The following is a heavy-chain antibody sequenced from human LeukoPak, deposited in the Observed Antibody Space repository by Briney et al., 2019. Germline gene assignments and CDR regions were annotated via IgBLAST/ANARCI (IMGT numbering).Heavy chain of an antibody. CDR3: ARGNYDGYFFDY. Sequence: ASVKVSCKASGYTFTSYDINWVRQATGQGLEWMGWMNPNSGNTGYAQKFQGRVTMTRNTSISAAYMELSSLRSEDTAVYYCARGNYDGYFFDYWGQGTLVTVSS. V-gene: IGHV1-8*01. CDR2: MNPNSGNT. D-gene: IGHD4-23*01. CDR1: GYTFTSYD. J-gene: IGHJ4*02.